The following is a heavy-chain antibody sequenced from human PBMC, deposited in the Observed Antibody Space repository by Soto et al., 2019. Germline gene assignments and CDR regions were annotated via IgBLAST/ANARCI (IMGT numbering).Heavy chain of an antibody. CDR1: GGSFSGYY. J-gene: IGHJ6*02. Sequence: PSETLSLTCAVYGGSFSGYYWSWIRQPPGKGLEWIGEINHSGSTNYNPSLKSRVTISVDTSKNQFSLKLSSVTAADTAVYYCARYTAMGKARYYYGMDVWGQGTTVTVSS. CDR2: INHSGST. V-gene: IGHV4-34*01. D-gene: IGHD5-18*01. CDR3: ARYTAMGKARYYYGMDV.